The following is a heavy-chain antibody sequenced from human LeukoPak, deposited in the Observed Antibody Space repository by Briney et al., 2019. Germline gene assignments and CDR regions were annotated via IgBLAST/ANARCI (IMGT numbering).Heavy chain of an antibody. D-gene: IGHD4-17*01. CDR1: GFTFSSYA. J-gene: IGHJ4*02. CDR3: VKSLPTGGNWYFHY. Sequence: PGGSLRLSCAASGFTFSSYAMSWVRQAPGEGLEWVSGITPGGYSTFYADSVKGRFTISRDNSKSTLYLQVNTLRAEDTAVYYCVKSLPTGGNWYFHYWGQGTLVTVSS. CDR2: ITPGGYST. V-gene: IGHV3-23*01.